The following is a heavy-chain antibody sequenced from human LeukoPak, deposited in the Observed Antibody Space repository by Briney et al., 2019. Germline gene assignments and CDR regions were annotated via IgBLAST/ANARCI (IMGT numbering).Heavy chain of an antibody. CDR3: ARIEWERLGRAFDI. CDR1: GFTFSIYS. Sequence: GGSLRLSCAASGFTFSIYSMNWVRQAPGKGLEWVSSIYSAGATHYAESVKGRFTISRDNSKNPLYLQMNSLRAEDMAVYYCARIEWERLGRAFDIWGQGTMVTVSS. J-gene: IGHJ3*02. D-gene: IGHD1-26*01. V-gene: IGHV3-53*01. CDR2: IYSAGAT.